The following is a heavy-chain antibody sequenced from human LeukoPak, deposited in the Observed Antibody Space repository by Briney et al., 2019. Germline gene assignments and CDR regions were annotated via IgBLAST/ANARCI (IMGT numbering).Heavy chain of an antibody. CDR1: GGSFSGYY. D-gene: IGHD4-17*01. Sequence: SETLSLTCAVYGGSFSGYYWSWIRQPPGKGLEWIGEINHSGSTNYNPSLKSRVTISVDTSKNQFSQKLSSVTAADTAVYYCARVLTTVSTYYFDYWGQGTLVTVSS. CDR2: INHSGST. J-gene: IGHJ4*02. V-gene: IGHV4-34*01. CDR3: ARVLTTVSTYYFDY.